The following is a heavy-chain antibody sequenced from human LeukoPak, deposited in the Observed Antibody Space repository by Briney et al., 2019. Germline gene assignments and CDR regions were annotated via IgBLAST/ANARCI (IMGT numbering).Heavy chain of an antibody. CDR3: ARGIVGAYEDDAFDI. V-gene: IGHV4-38-2*01. J-gene: IGHJ3*02. D-gene: IGHD1-26*01. CDR1: GYSISSGYY. Sequence: NLSEPLSLTCAVSGYSISSGYYWGWIRQPPGKGLEWIGCVYHSGSTYYNPSLKSRVTISVDTSKNQFSLKLSSVTAADTAVYYCARGIVGAYEDDAFDIWGQGTMVTVSS. CDR2: VYHSGST.